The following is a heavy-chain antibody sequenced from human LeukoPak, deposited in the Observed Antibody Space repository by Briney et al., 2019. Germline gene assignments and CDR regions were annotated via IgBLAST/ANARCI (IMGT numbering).Heavy chain of an antibody. Sequence: SETLSLTCTVSGGSISSGSYYWRWLRQPAGKGLEWIGRIYTSGSTNYNPFLKSRVTISVDTSKNQFSLKLSSVTAADTAVYYCARDANLYLYCGGDCYSLPDAFDIWGQGTMVTVSS. J-gene: IGHJ3*02. CDR3: ARDANLYLYCGGDCYSLPDAFDI. V-gene: IGHV4-61*02. CDR1: GGSISSGSYY. D-gene: IGHD2-21*02. CDR2: IYTSGST.